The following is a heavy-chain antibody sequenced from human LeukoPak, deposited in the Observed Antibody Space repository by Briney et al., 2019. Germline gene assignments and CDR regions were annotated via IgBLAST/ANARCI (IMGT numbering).Heavy chain of an antibody. D-gene: IGHD5-24*01. CDR3: ARKKYLGGPDVEFFDN. Sequence: PGGSLRLSCAASGFTFSSYTMNWVRQAPGKGLEWVSIISSGNSYIHYADSVKGRFTISRDNAKNSLFLQMNSLRGEDTAVYYWARKKYLGGPDVEFFDNWGQGTLVTVSP. J-gene: IGHJ4*02. V-gene: IGHV3-21*01. CDR2: ISSGNSYI. CDR1: GFTFSSYT.